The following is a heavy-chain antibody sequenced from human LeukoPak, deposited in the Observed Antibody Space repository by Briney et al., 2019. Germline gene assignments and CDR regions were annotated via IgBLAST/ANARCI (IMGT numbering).Heavy chain of an antibody. CDR2: INPYSGDT. V-gene: IGHV1-2*02. CDR3: ARTNGGYEYN. J-gene: IGHJ4*02. D-gene: IGHD5-12*01. CDR1: GYTFTGYY. Sequence: ASVKVSCKASGYTFTGYYMPWVRQAPGQGLEWMGWINPYSGDTMYAQKFQGRVTMTRDTSISTAYMELNRLRSDDTAVYYCARTNGGYEYNWGQGTLVIVSS.